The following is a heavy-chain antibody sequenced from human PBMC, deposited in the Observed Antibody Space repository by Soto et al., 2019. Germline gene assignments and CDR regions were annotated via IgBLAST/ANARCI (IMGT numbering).Heavy chain of an antibody. CDR1: GFSFSNYA. V-gene: IGHV3-23*01. CDR3: TKEHSNYPDNWFDP. Sequence: EVQLLVSGGGSVQPGGSLRLSCAASGFSFSNYATSWVRQAPGTGLEWVSAIDSGGGSTYYAASVKGRFSISRDNSMNTLYLQMNSLRAEDTAIYYCTKEHSNYPDNWFDPWGQGTLVTVSS. D-gene: IGHD4-4*01. J-gene: IGHJ5*02. CDR2: IDSGGGST.